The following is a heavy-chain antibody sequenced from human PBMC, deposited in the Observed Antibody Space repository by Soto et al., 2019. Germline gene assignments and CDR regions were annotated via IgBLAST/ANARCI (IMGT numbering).Heavy chain of an antibody. Sequence: GGSLRLSCAASGFTFSSYSMNWVRQAPGKGLEWVSYISSSSSTIYYADSVKGRFTISRDNAKNSLYLQMNSLRAEDTAVYYCARDQSIFGVDLDYWGQGTLVTVSS. CDR2: ISSSSSTI. CDR1: GFTFSSYS. D-gene: IGHD3-3*01. V-gene: IGHV3-48*01. J-gene: IGHJ4*02. CDR3: ARDQSIFGVDLDY.